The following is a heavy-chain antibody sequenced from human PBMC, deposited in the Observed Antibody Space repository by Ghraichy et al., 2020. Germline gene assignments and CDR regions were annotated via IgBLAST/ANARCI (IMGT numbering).Heavy chain of an antibody. CDR3: ARGREYGDSAGWSRYYYYMDV. CDR1: GFTFSSYA. J-gene: IGHJ6*03. Sequence: GESLNISCAASGFTFSSYAMHWVRQAPGKGLEWVAVISYDGSNKYYADSVKGRFTISRDNSKTTLYLQMNSLRAEDTAGYYSARGREYGDSAGWSRYYYYMDVWGKGTTVTVSS. D-gene: IGHD4-17*01. V-gene: IGHV3-30-3*01. CDR2: ISYDGSNK.